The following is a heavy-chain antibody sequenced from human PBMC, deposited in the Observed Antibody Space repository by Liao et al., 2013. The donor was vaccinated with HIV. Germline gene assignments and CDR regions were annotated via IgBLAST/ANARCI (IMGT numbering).Heavy chain of an antibody. Sequence: QVHLQESGSGLVKPSETLSLTCTVSGGSLFTYYWSWIRQPPGKGLEWIGHIDYSGSTKYNPSLKSRVTILVDTSKNQFSLKLSSVTAADTAVYYCARGVMSWKQVDSFDIWGQGTLVAVSS. CDR1: GGSLFTYY. D-gene: IGHD1-1*01. CDR3: ARGVMSWKQVDSFDI. V-gene: IGHV4-59*01. CDR2: IDYSGST. J-gene: IGHJ3*02.